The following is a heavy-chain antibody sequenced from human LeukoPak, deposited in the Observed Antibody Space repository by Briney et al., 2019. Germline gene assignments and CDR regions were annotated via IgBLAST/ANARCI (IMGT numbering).Heavy chain of an antibody. CDR1: GDTFSSYA. CDR2: IIPIFGTA. D-gene: IGHD3-22*01. J-gene: IGHJ3*02. CDR3: ARGYYYDSSGPGVAFDI. V-gene: IGHV1-69*05. Sequence: SVKISCKASGDTFSSYAISWVRQAPGQGLEWMGRIIPIFGTANYAQKFQGRVTITTDESTSTAYMELSSLRSEDTAVYYCARGYYYDSSGPGVAFDIWGQGTMVTVSS.